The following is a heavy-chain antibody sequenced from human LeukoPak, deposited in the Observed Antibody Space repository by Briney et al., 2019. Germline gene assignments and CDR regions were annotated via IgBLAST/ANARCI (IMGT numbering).Heavy chain of an antibody. CDR1: GFTFSDYY. CDR2: ISSSGGTK. D-gene: IGHD3-10*01. Sequence: PGGSLRLSCAASGFTFSDYYMSWIRQAPGKGLEWVSYISSSGGTKFYADAVKGRFTISRDNVKNSYLQLNSLRAEDTAVYYCARDGHAYGHGSPHYRGQETLVTVSS. V-gene: IGHV3-11*01. CDR3: ARDGHAYGHGSPHY. J-gene: IGHJ4*02.